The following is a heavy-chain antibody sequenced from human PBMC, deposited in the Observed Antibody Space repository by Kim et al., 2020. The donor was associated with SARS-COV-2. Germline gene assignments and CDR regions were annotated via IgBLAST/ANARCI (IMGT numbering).Heavy chain of an antibody. D-gene: IGHD5-18*01. Sequence: SETLSLTCSVSCGSISPSDYFWGWIRQPPGKGLEYIGSIDYRGSTYYNPSLKCRVTISVDTSKNHFSLKLSSVTAADTAVYYCARHSRRYTYGRFDPWGQGTLVSVSS. CDR3: ARHSRRYTYGRFDP. V-gene: IGHV4-39*01. J-gene: IGHJ5*02. CDR2: IDYRGST. CDR1: CGSISPSDYF.